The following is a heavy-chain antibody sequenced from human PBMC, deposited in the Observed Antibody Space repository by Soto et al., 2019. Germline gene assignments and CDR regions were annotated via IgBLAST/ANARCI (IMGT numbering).Heavy chain of an antibody. CDR3: ARGGRGYSYGVDY. CDR1: GGTCSSYA. D-gene: IGHD5-18*01. Sequence: QVPLVQSGAEVKKPGSSVKVSCKASGGTCSSYAISWVRQAPGQGLEWMGGIIPIFGTANYAQKFQGRVTITADESTSKAYMGLSSLRSEDTAVYYCARGGRGYSYGVDYGGQGTLVTVSS. V-gene: IGHV1-69*12. J-gene: IGHJ4*02. CDR2: IIPIFGTA.